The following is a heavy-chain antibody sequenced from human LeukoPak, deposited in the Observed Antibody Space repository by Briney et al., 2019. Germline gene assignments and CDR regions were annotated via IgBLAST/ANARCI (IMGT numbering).Heavy chain of an antibody. J-gene: IGHJ4*02. D-gene: IGHD2/OR15-2a*01. CDR1: GFTFSSYA. CDR2: VCERGFAP. V-gene: IGHV3-23*01. CDR3: AKNWGPIEYSTT. Sequence: GGSLRLSCAASGFTFSSYAMPWVRQAPGKGLEWVAAVCERGFAPCYADSEKGRFTITRDKSKNTLYLQLNSLRAEDTAVYYCAKNWGPIEYSTTGGQGTLVTVSS.